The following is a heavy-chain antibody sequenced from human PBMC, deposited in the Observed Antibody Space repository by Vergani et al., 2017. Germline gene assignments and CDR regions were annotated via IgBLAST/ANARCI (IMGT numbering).Heavy chain of an antibody. V-gene: IGHV1-3*01. CDR1: GYTFTSYA. CDR3: ASVSNYYGSGSYPYYYYGMDV. CDR2: INAGNGNT. J-gene: IGHJ6*02. D-gene: IGHD3-10*01. Sequence: QVQLVQSGAEVKKPGASVKVSCKASGYTFTSYAMHWVRQAPGQRLEWMGWINAGNGNTKYSQKFQGRVTITRDTSASTAYMELSSLRSEDTAVYYCASVSNYYGSGSYPYYYYGMDVWGQGTTVTVSS.